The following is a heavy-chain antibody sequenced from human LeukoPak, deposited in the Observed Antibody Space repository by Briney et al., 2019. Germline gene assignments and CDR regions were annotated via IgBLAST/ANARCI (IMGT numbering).Heavy chain of an antibody. CDR3: ARGVGSGSWYRLGY. D-gene: IGHD6-13*01. Sequence: SETLSLTCTVSGGSISSSSYYWSWTRQPAGKGLEWIGRIYASGSTNYNPSLKSRVTISVDTSKNQFSLKLSSVTAADTAVYYCARGVGSGSWYRLGYWGQGTLVTVSS. J-gene: IGHJ4*02. V-gene: IGHV4-61*02. CDR2: IYASGST. CDR1: GGSISSSSYY.